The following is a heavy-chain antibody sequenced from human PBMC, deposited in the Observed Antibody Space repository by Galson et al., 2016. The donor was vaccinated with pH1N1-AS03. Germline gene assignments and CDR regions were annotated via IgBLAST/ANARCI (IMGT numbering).Heavy chain of an antibody. J-gene: IGHJ4*02. V-gene: IGHV1-18*04. CDR1: GYTFTSYG. CDR2: ISAHNGYT. Sequence: SVKVSCKASGYTFTSYGITWVRQAPGQGLEWMGWISAHNGYTTYAQKLQGRVTMTTDTSTSTAYMELRSLRSDDTAVCYCARAAGELLSSSDYWGQGTLVTVSS. CDR3: ARAAGELLSSSDY. D-gene: IGHD1-26*01.